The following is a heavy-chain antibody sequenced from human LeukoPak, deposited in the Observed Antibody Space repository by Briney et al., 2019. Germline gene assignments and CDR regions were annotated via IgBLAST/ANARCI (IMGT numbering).Heavy chain of an antibody. J-gene: IGHJ4*02. Sequence: GGSLRLSCAASGFTFSSYAMSWVRQAPGKGLEWVSVISASGGSTYFADSVKGRFTISRDNSKNTLYLQMNSLRAEDTAVYYCARDRYSSGYYPIFDYWGQGTLVTVSS. V-gene: IGHV3-23*01. CDR3: ARDRYSSGYYPIFDY. CDR2: ISASGGST. D-gene: IGHD3-22*01. CDR1: GFTFSSYA.